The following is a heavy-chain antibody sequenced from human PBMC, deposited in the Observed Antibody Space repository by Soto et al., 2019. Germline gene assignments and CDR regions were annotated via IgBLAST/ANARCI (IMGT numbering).Heavy chain of an antibody. J-gene: IGHJ4*02. CDR1: GFTFSSYS. CDR2: ISSSSYI. CDR3: ARDQSVETGDSYFDY. V-gene: IGHV3-21*01. D-gene: IGHD1-26*01. Sequence: GGSLRLSCAASGFTFSSYSMNWVRQAPGKGLEWVSSISSSSYIYYADSVKGRFTISRDNAKNSLYLQMNSLRAEDTAVYYCARDQSVETGDSYFDYWGQGTLVTVSS.